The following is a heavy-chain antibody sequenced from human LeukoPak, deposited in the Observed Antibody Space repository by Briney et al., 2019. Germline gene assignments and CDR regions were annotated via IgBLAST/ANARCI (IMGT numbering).Heavy chain of an antibody. V-gene: IGHV1-58*02. CDR2: IVVGSGNT. CDR1: GFTFTSSA. Sequence: SVKVSCKASGFTFTSSAMQWVRQARGQRLEWIGWIVVGSGNTNYAQNFQERVTITRDMSTSTAYMELSSLRSEDTAVYYCAANTPRVVREDAFDIWGQGTMVTVSP. D-gene: IGHD2-21*01. CDR3: AANTPRVVREDAFDI. J-gene: IGHJ3*02.